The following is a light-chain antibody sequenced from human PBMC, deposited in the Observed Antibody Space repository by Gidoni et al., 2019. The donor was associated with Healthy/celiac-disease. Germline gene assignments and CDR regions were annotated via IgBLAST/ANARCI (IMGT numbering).Light chain of an antibody. J-gene: IGKJ3*01. V-gene: IGKV1-39*01. CDR2: AAS. Sequence: DIQMTQSPSSLSASVGDRVTITCRASQSISSYLNWYQKKPGKAPKLLIYAASSLQSGVPSRFSVSGSGTDFTLTISSLQPEDFATYYCQQSYSTPSFGHGTKVDIK. CDR3: QQSYSTPS. CDR1: QSISSY.